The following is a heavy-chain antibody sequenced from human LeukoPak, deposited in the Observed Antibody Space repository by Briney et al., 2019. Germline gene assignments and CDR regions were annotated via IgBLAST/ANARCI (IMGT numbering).Heavy chain of an antibody. CDR1: GFTFSSYE. CDR3: TTDPRGYSYGYDFDY. J-gene: IGHJ4*02. CDR2: ISSSSTI. D-gene: IGHD5-18*01. V-gene: IGHV3-48*03. Sequence: GGSLRLSCAASGFTFSSYEMNWVRQAPGKGLEWVSYISSSSTIYYADSVKGRFTISRDNAKNSLYLQMNSLRAEDTAVYSCTTDPRGYSYGYDFDYWGQGTLVTVSS.